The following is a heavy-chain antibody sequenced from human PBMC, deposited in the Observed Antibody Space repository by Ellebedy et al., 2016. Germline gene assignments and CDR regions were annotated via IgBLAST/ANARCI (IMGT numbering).Heavy chain of an antibody. D-gene: IGHD6-19*01. Sequence: GSLRLSCNVSGGSVSSDYWNWIRRPPGKGLEWIGYVFHIGTTNYNPSLKSRVTMSVDTSKSQFSLRLTSVTAADTAVYYCAKWNGGWYAFEVWGQGTMVTVSS. J-gene: IGHJ3*01. CDR3: AKWNGGWYAFEV. CDR2: VFHIGTT. V-gene: IGHV4-59*02. CDR1: GGSVSSDY.